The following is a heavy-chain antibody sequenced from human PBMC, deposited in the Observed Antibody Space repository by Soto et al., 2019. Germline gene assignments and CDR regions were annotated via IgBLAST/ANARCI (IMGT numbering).Heavy chain of an antibody. D-gene: IGHD7-27*01. J-gene: IGHJ4*02. Sequence: QVQLVQSGAEVKKPGSSMKVSCEASGGTFSGHAISWVRQAPGQGPEWMGGLIPLFGTTQHAQNFQDRLTITADKSTSTAYMELTSLRFEDTALSYCARGTNWGYRFDSWGQGTLVTVSS. CDR1: GGTFSGHA. CDR2: LIPLFGTT. CDR3: ARGTNWGYRFDS. V-gene: IGHV1-69*06.